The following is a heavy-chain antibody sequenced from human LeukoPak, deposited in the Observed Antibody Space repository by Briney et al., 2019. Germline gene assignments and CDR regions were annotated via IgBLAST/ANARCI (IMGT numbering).Heavy chain of an antibody. CDR3: ARSYGTWNYADY. CDR1: GYNFTIHW. Sequence: GESLKISCQGSGYNFTIHWIAWVRQMPGKGLELMGIIYPDDSDTRYSPSFQGQVTISAVKSITTAYLQWSSLKASDTAMYYCARSYGTWNYADYWGQGTLLTVSS. J-gene: IGHJ4*02. CDR2: IYPDDSDT. D-gene: IGHD3-10*01. V-gene: IGHV5-51*06.